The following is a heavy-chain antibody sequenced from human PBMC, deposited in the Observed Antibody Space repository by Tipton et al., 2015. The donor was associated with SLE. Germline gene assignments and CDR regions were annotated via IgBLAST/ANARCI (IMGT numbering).Heavy chain of an antibody. D-gene: IGHD5-12*01. J-gene: IGHJ4*02. Sequence: SLRLSCAASGFTVSSYWMSWVRQAPGKGLEWVANIKEDGSERYYVDSVKGRFTESRYNAKNSLYLQMNSLRAEDTAVYYCARVTGYSGYFLDYWGQGTLVTVSS. CDR2: IKEDGSER. CDR1: GFTVSSYW. CDR3: ARVTGYSGYFLDY. V-gene: IGHV3-7*04.